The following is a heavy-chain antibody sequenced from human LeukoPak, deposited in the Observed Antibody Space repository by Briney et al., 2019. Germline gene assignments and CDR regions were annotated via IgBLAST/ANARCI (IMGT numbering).Heavy chain of an antibody. CDR2: IYHTGDT. CDR1: GGSISNYY. Sequence: SETLSLTCTVSGGSISNYYWSWIRQPPGNRLEWIGYIYHTGDTNHNPSLKSRVTISLDTSKNQVSLNLKSVTAADTAVYHCARHPFATPFDYWGQGILVSVSS. D-gene: IGHD2-15*01. J-gene: IGHJ4*02. V-gene: IGHV4-59*08. CDR3: ARHPFATPFDY.